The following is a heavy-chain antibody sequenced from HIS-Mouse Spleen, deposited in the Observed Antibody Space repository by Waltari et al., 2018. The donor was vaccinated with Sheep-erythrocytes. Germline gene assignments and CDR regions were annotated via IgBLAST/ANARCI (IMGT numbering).Heavy chain of an antibody. J-gene: IGHJ4*02. CDR2: IYYSGST. V-gene: IGHV4-39*07. CDR3: VRVRDFWSGYYLLDY. Sequence: QLQLQESGPGLVKPSETLSLTCTVSGCSISSSSYYWGWIRQPPGKGLEWIGSIYYSGSTYYNPSLKSRVTISVDTSKNQFSLKLSSVTAADTAVYYCVRVRDFWSGYYLLDYWGQGTLVTVSS. CDR1: GCSISSSSYY. D-gene: IGHD3-3*01.